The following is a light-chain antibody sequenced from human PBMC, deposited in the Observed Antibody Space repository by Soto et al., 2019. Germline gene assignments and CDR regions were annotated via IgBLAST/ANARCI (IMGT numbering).Light chain of an antibody. CDR1: QNIINY. Sequence: QLTQSPSSLSASVGDRVTITYRASQNIINYLNWYQQKPGKAPQLLIYVASRLESGVPSRFSGSGSGTDFTLTISSLQPEDFATYYCQQSYNAPITFGQGTRLEIK. CDR2: VAS. V-gene: IGKV1-39*01. CDR3: QQSYNAPIT. J-gene: IGKJ5*01.